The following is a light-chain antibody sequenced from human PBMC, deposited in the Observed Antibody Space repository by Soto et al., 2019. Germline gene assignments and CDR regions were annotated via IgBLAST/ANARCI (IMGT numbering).Light chain of an antibody. CDR3: QQYSTYPWT. Sequence: DIQMTQSPSTLSASVGDRVTITCRASQTISTLLAWYPQRPGKAPNLLLYKASSLESGVPSRFSGSGSGTEFTLTISSLQPDDFATYFCQQYSTYPWTFGQGTKVEVK. J-gene: IGKJ1*01. V-gene: IGKV1-5*03. CDR1: QTISTL. CDR2: KAS.